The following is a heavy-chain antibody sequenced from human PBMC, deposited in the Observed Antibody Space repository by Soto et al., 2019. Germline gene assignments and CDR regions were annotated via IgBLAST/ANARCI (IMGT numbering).Heavy chain of an antibody. CDR1: GYSFTTFW. J-gene: IGHJ3*01. D-gene: IGHD2-8*01. V-gene: IGHV5-10-1*01. CDR3: ARHLYANRNYLDALDV. CDR2: LDPADSFT. Sequence: PXESLKISCNVSGYSFTTFWISWVRQMPEKGLEWMGRLDPADSFTNYSPSFQGHVTISVDKSINTAYLQWSSLKASDTAIYYCARHLYANRNYLDALDVWAKGKWSPYPQ.